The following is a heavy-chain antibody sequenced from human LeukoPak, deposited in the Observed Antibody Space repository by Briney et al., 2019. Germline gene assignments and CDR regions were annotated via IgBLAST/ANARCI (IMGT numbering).Heavy chain of an antibody. V-gene: IGHV3-48*04. Sequence: GGSLRLSCAASGFTFSDYSLNWVRQAPGKGPEWISYISGNGGSINYADSVKGRFTISRDNAKNSLYLQMNSLRVEDTAVSYCAGATGKGTYYLDYWGQGTLVTVSS. CDR2: ISGNGGSI. J-gene: IGHJ4*02. CDR3: AGATGKGTYYLDY. CDR1: GFTFSDYS. D-gene: IGHD1-1*01.